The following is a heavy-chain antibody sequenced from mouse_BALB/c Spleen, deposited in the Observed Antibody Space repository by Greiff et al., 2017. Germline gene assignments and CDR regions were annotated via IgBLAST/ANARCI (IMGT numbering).Heavy chain of an antibody. CDR2: IAPGSGST. J-gene: IGHJ3*01. Sequence: DLVKPGASVKLSCKASGYTFTSYWINWVKQRPGQGLEWIGRIAPGSGSTYYNEMFKGKATLTVDTSSSTAYIQLSSLSSEDSAVYFCARDYYRYGWFAYWGQGTLVTVSA. CDR3: ARDYYRYGWFAY. V-gene: IGHV1S41*01. CDR1: GYTFTSYW. D-gene: IGHD2-14*01.